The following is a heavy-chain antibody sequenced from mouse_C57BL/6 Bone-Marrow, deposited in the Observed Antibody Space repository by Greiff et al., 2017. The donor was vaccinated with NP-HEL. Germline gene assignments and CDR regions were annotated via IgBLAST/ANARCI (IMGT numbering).Heavy chain of an antibody. CDR3: TTRTGTSPFDY. D-gene: IGHD4-1*01. J-gene: IGHJ2*01. V-gene: IGHV14-4*01. CDR1: GFNIKDDY. Sequence: EVQLQQSGAELVRPGASVKLSCTASGFNIKDDYMHWVKQRPEQGLEWIGWIDPENGDTEYASKFQGKATITADTSSNTAYLQLSSLTSEDTAVYSCTTRTGTSPFDYWGQGTTLTVSS. CDR2: IDPENGDT.